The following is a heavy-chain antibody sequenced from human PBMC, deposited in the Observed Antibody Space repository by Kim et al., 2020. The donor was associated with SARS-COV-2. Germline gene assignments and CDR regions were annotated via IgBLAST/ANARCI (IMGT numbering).Heavy chain of an antibody. Sequence: TYYADSVKGRFTISRDNSKNTLYLQMNSLRAEDTAAYYCAKEDLLRGFDYWGQGTLVTVSS. CDR3: AKEDLLRGFDY. D-gene: IGHD2-21*01. CDR2: T. V-gene: IGHV3-23*01. J-gene: IGHJ4*02.